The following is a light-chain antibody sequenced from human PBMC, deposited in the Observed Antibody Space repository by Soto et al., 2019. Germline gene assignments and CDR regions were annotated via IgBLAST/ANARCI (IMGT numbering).Light chain of an antibody. CDR2: EVT. CDR1: SSDVGAYNY. V-gene: IGLV2-8*01. J-gene: IGLJ1*01. Sequence: QSALTQPPSASGSPGQSVTISCTGTSSDVGAYNYVSWYQQHPGKVPKLIIYEVTKRPSGVPDRFSASKSGNTASLTVSGLQAEDEADYYCTAFSANRVYLFGPGTKVTVL. CDR3: TAFSANRVYL.